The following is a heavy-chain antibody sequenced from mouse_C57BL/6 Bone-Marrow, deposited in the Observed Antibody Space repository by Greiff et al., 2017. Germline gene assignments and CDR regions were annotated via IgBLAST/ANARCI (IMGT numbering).Heavy chain of an antibody. CDR2: IDPSDSYT. CDR1: GYTFTSYW. V-gene: IGHV1-59*01. D-gene: IGHD2-4*01. Sequence: VQLQQPGAELVRPGTSVKLSCKASGYTFTSYWMRWVKQRPGQGLEWIGVIDPSDSYTNYNQTFKGKATLTVDKSSSTAYMQLSSLTSEDSAVYYCARDDDNDPYYLDYWGQGTTLTGSS. CDR3: ARDDDNDPYYLDY. J-gene: IGHJ2*01.